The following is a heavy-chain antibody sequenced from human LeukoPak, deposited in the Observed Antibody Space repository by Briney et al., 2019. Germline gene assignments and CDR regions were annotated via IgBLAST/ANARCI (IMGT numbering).Heavy chain of an antibody. V-gene: IGHV3-53*01. CDR3: ARRAGDYSHPYDY. Sequence: PGGSLRLSCAASGLTVSPNCMSWVRQAPGKGLEWVSLIYSGGSTYYTDSVKGRFTISRDNSKNTLYLQMNSLRAEDTAVYYCARRAGDYSHPYDYWGQGILVTVSS. CDR1: GLTVSPNC. D-gene: IGHD3-22*01. CDR2: IYSGGST. J-gene: IGHJ4*02.